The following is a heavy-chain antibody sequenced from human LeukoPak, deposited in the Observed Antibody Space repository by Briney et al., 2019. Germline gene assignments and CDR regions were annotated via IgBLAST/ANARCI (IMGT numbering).Heavy chain of an antibody. CDR3: ARGATDTTRWFDP. Sequence: GGSLRLSCAASGFTFSSYAMHWVRQAPGKGLEYVSAISSNGGSTYYANSVKGRFTISRDNSKNTLYLQMGSLRAEDMAVYYCARGATDTTRWFDPWGQGTLVTVSS. V-gene: IGHV3-64*01. CDR2: ISSNGGST. D-gene: IGHD1-7*01. CDR1: GFTFSSYA. J-gene: IGHJ5*02.